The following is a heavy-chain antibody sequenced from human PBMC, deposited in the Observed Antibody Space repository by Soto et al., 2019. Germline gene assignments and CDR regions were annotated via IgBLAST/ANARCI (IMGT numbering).Heavy chain of an antibody. D-gene: IGHD3-3*01. V-gene: IGHV4-30-2*01. CDR1: GGSISSGGYS. CDR3: ARGKITSFGVVMPQFSYYYYGMYG. Sequence: SETLSLTCPVSGGSISSGGYSWSWIRQPPGKGLEWIGYIYHSGSTYYNPSLKSRVTISVDRSKNQFSLKLSSVTAADTAVYYCARGKITSFGVVMPQFSYYYYGMYGWGQGTTVTVSS. J-gene: IGHJ6*02. CDR2: IYHSGST.